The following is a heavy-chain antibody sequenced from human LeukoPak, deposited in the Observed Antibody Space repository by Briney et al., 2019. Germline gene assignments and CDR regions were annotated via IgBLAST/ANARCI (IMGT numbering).Heavy chain of an antibody. Sequence: SETLSLTCTVSGGSISSGGYYWSWIRQPPGKGLEWIGYIYHSGSTYYNPSLKSRVTMSADTSKNQFSLKLSSVTAADTAVYYCARVPRSYYYYYYMDVWGKGTTVTVSS. CDR3: ARVPRSYYYYYYMDV. V-gene: IGHV4-61*08. CDR1: GGSISSGGYY. J-gene: IGHJ6*03. CDR2: IYHSGST.